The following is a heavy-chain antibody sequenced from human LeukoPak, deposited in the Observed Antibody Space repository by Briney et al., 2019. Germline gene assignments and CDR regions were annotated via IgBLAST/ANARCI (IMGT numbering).Heavy chain of an antibody. V-gene: IGHV3-21*01. J-gene: IGHJ4*02. Sequence: GGSLRLSCAASGITFNSYTMNWVRQAPGKGLEWVSSISSSSSYIYYAASVKGRFTISRDKAKNSLYLQMNRLKAEDTAVYYCARERQLERLAFGKEGSAFDYWGRGTLVTVSS. CDR3: ARERQLERLAFGKEGSAFDY. D-gene: IGHD1-1*01. CDR2: ISSSSSYI. CDR1: GITFNSYT.